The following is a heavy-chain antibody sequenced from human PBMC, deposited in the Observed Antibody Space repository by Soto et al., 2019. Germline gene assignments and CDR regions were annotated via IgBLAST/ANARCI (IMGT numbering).Heavy chain of an antibody. Sequence: QVQLVQSGAEVKKPGASVKVSRKASGYTFTGYYMHWVRQAPGQGLEWMGWINPNSGGTNYAQKFQGWVTMTRDTSISTAYMELSRLRSDDTAVYYCARGPFLWAAAMVAFDIWGQGTMVTVSS. V-gene: IGHV1-2*04. J-gene: IGHJ3*02. D-gene: IGHD2-2*01. CDR3: ARGPFLWAAAMVAFDI. CDR2: INPNSGGT. CDR1: GYTFTGYY.